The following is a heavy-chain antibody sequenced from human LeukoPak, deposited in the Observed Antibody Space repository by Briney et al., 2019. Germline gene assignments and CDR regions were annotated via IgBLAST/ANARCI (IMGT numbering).Heavy chain of an antibody. V-gene: IGHV1-2*02. CDR1: GYTFTGYY. D-gene: IGHD3-16*01. Sequence: ASVKVSCKASGYTFTGYYLHWVRQAPGQGPEWMGWINPNSGDTNYAQNFQGRVTMTWDTSISTAYMGLSRLKSDDTAIYYCARGTAYTEHSFFDYWGQGTLVTVSS. CDR2: INPNSGDT. J-gene: IGHJ4*02. CDR3: ARGTAYTEHSFFDY.